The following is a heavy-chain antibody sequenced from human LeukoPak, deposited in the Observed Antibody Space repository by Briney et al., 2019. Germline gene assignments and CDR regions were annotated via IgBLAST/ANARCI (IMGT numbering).Heavy chain of an antibody. J-gene: IGHJ4*02. Sequence: GASVKVSCKASGYTFTSYDINWVRQATGQGLEWVGWMTPTSGNTGYAQKFQGRVTMTRDTSTGTAYMDLSSLRSEDTAAYFCARNLYETGEFDYWGQGTLVTVSS. CDR2: MTPTSGNT. CDR3: ARNLYETGEFDY. CDR1: GYTFTSYD. V-gene: IGHV1-8*01. D-gene: IGHD7-27*01.